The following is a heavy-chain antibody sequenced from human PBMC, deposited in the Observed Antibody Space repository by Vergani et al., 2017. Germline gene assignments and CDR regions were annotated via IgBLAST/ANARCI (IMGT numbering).Heavy chain of an antibody. CDR3: ASRAGYSYGAECDY. V-gene: IGHV1-69*04. CDR2: IIPILGIA. CDR1: GGTFSSYA. D-gene: IGHD5-18*01. J-gene: IGHJ4*02. Sequence: QVQLVQSGAEVKKPGASVKVSCKASGGTFSSYAISWVRQAPGQGLEWMGRIIPILGIANYAQKFQGRVTITADKSTSTAYMERSSLRSEDTAVYYCASRAGYSYGAECDYWGQGTLVTVSS.